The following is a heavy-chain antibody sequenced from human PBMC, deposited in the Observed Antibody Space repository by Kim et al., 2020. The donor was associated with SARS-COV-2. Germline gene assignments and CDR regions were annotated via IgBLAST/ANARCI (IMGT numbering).Heavy chain of an antibody. CDR2: INHSGST. CDR1: GGSFSGYY. CDR3: ARGGGWIAVAGNFDY. J-gene: IGHJ4*02. Sequence: SETLSLTCAVYGGSFSGYYWSWIRQPPGKGLEWIGEINHSGSTNYNPSLKSRVTISVDTSKNQFSLKLSSVTAADTAVYYCARGGGWIAVAGNFDYWGQGTLVTVSS. D-gene: IGHD6-19*01. V-gene: IGHV4-34*01.